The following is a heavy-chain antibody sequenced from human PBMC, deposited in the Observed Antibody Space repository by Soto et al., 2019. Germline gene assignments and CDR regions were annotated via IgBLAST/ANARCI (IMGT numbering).Heavy chain of an antibody. V-gene: IGHV3-33*01. CDR3: ARGPTGVYYGMDV. D-gene: IGHD3-3*01. Sequence: QVQLVESGGGVVQPGGSLRLSCTASGFTFSTYGMHWVRQAPGKGLEWVAVIWFDGSNKYYGDSVKGRFTTSRDNSKNTLYLQMISLRAEDTAVYYCARGPTGVYYGMDVWGQGTTVTVSS. CDR1: GFTFSTYG. J-gene: IGHJ6*02. CDR2: IWFDGSNK.